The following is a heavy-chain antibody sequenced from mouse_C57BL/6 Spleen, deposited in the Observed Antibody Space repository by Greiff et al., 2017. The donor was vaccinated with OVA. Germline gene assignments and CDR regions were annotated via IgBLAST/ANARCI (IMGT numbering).Heavy chain of an antibody. D-gene: IGHD1-1*01. V-gene: IGHV1-9*01. CDR1: GYTFTGYW. CDR2: ILPGSGST. CDR3: ARAGRLDYGSSYFDY. J-gene: IGHJ2*01. Sequence: VQLQQSGAELLKPGASVKLSCKATGYTFTGYWIEWVKQRPGHGLEWIGEILPGSGSTNYNEKFKGKATFTADTSSNTAYMQLSSLTTEDSAIYYCARAGRLDYGSSYFDYWGQGTTLTVSS.